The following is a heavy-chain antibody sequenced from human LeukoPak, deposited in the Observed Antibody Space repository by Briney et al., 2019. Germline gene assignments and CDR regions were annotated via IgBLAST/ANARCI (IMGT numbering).Heavy chain of an antibody. D-gene: IGHD2-2*01. CDR1: GFTFSDYA. CDR2: ISNVGGSK. J-gene: IGHJ4*02. CDR3: ARDLSTGPADYCFDS. V-gene: IGHV3-30-3*01. Sequence: GGSLRLSCAASGFTFSDYAIHWVRQAPGKGLEWVSVISNVGGSKHYADSVKGRFTISRDNSKNTLLLQMNGLRPEDTAVYYCARDLSTGPADYCFDSWGQGTLVTVSS.